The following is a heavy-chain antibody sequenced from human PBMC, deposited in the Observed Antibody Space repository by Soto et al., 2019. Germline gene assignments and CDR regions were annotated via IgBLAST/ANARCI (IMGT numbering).Heavy chain of an antibody. CDR1: GYRFTNYW. CDR2: IDPGDSDT. D-gene: IGHD3-10*01. V-gene: IGHV5-51*01. CDR3: AARVGSSPLYYYGADV. Sequence: GESLKISCKGSGYRFTNYWIGWVRQMPGKGLEWMGIIDPGDSDTRYSPSFQGQVTISVDKSISTAYLQCSSLKASDSAMYYCAARVGSSPLYYYGADVWGQGTTVNVSS. J-gene: IGHJ6*02.